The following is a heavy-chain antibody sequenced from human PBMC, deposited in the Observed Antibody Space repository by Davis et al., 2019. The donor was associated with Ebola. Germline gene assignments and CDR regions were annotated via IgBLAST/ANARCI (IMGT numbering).Heavy chain of an antibody. V-gene: IGHV3-13*01. Sequence: PGGSLRLSCGASGFTFSSYDMHWVRQATGKGLEWVSAIGTAGDTYYPGSVKGRFTISREKAKNSLYLQMNSLRGEDTAVYYCARAGFGEIYFDYWGQGTLVTVSS. CDR1: GFTFSSYD. CDR3: ARAGFGEIYFDY. J-gene: IGHJ4*02. D-gene: IGHD3-10*01. CDR2: IGTAGDT.